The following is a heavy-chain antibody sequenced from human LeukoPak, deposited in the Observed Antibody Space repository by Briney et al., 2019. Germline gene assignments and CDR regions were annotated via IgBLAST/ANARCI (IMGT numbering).Heavy chain of an antibody. Sequence: ASVKVSCKASGGTFSSYAISWVRQAPGQGLEWMGGIIPIFGTANYAQKFQGRVTITADESTSTAYMELSSLRSEDTAVYYCARGHLRYYDSSGSKTDAFDIWGQGTMVTVSS. D-gene: IGHD3-22*01. CDR1: GGTFSSYA. CDR3: ARGHLRYYDSSGSKTDAFDI. CDR2: IIPIFGTA. V-gene: IGHV1-69*01. J-gene: IGHJ3*02.